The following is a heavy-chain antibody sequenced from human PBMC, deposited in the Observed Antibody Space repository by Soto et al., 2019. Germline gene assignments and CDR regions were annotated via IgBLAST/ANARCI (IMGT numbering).Heavy chain of an antibody. CDR1: GYTFTSYG. Sequence: ASVKVSGKASGYTFTSYGISWVRQAPGQGLEWMGRISAYNGNTDYAQKLQGRVTMTTDTSTSTAYMELRSLRSDDTAVYYCARDGTIFGVVITDNYYYYGMDVWGQGTTVTVSS. CDR3: ARDGTIFGVVITDNYYYYGMDV. D-gene: IGHD3-3*01. V-gene: IGHV1-18*01. J-gene: IGHJ6*02. CDR2: ISAYNGNT.